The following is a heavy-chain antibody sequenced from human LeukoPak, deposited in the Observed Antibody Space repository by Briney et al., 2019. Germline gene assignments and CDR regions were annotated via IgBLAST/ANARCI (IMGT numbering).Heavy chain of an antibody. D-gene: IGHD6-19*01. CDR3: AGGSSGWYYFDF. J-gene: IGHJ4*02. CDR1: GFTFSSYA. V-gene: IGHV3-23*01. Sequence: PGGSLRLSCAASGFTFSSYAMGWVRQAPGKWLKWVSGISGSGGSTYYADSVKGRFTISRDNSKNTLYLQMNGLRAEYTAVYYCAGGSSGWYYFDFWGQGTLVSVSS. CDR2: ISGSGGST.